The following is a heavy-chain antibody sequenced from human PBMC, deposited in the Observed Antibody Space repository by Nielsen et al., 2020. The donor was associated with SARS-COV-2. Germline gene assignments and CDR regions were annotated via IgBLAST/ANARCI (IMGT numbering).Heavy chain of an antibody. CDR3: AADRTYCSGGSCSEGAFDI. J-gene: IGHJ3*02. CDR2: IVVGSGNT. D-gene: IGHD2-15*01. V-gene: IGHV1-58*01. CDR1: GFTFTSSA. Sequence: SVKVSCKASGFTFTSSAVQWVRQARGQRLEWIGWIVVGSGNTNYAQKFQERVTITRDMSTSTAYMELSSLRSEDTAVYYCAADRTYCSGGSCSEGAFDIWGQGTMVTVSS.